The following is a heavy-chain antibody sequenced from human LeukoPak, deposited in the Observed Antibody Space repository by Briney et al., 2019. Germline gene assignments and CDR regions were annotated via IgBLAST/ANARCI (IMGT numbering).Heavy chain of an antibody. CDR3: TTRAIAAAGGDIDY. V-gene: IGHV3-15*01. D-gene: IGHD6-13*01. CDR2: IKSKTDGGTT. CDR1: GFTFSNAW. J-gene: IGHJ4*02. Sequence: PGGSLRLSCAASGFTFSNAWMSWVRQAPGKGLEWVGRIKSKTDGGTTDYAAPVKGRFTISRDDSKNTLYLQMNSLKTEDTAVYYCTTRAIAAAGGDIDYWGQGTLVTVSS.